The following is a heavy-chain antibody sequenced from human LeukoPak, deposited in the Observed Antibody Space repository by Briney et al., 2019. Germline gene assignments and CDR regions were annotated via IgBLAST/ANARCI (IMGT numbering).Heavy chain of an antibody. CDR3: AKDLGSSRRMDV. CDR2: ISGSGGTT. J-gene: IGHJ6*02. V-gene: IGHV3-23*01. D-gene: IGHD6-13*01. Sequence: GGPVSLFCAPSGFTFSSHAMSWVRQAPGRGLEWVSAISGSGGTTYYADSVKGRFTISRDNSKNTLYLQMNSLRAEDTAVYYCAKDLGSSRRMDVWGQGTTVTVSS. CDR1: GFTFSSHA.